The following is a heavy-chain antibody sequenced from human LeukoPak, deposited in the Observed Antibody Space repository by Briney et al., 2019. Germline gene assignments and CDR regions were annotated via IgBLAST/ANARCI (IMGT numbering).Heavy chain of an antibody. CDR1: GASISSDY. CDR3: SSGSLYLDY. V-gene: IGHV4-59*08. J-gene: IGHJ4*02. Sequence: PSETLSLTCTVSGASISSDYWSWIRQPPGKRLEYIGFINSAGNTNYNPSLKSRVTISIDTSKNQFSLKLSSVTAADTAVYYCSSGSLYLDYWGQGTLVTVSS. D-gene: IGHD3-10*01. CDR2: INSAGNT.